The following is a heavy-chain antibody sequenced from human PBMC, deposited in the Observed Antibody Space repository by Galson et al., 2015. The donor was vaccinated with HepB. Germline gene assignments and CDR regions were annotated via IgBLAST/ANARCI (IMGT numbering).Heavy chain of an antibody. J-gene: IGHJ5*01. CDR2: ISGDGTST. V-gene: IGHV3-74*01. Sequence: SLRLSCAASGFTLSNFWMHWVRQAPGKGLVWVSRISGDGTSTNYADSVKGRFTISRDNTKNTLYLQMNSLRAEDTAVYYCARGAEEWEFRSKPLDSWGQGTLVTVSS. CDR3: ARGAEEWEFRSKPLDS. CDR1: GFTLSNFW. D-gene: IGHD1-26*01.